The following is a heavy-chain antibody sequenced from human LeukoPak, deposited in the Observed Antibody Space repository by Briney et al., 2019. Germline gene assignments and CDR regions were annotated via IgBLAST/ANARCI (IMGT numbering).Heavy chain of an antibody. Sequence: GGSLRLSCAASGVTFSSYWMSWVRQAPGKGLEWVANIKEDGSEKYYVDSVKGRFTISRDNAKSSLYLQMNSLRAEDTAIYYCAKLWGLEVVPIVIFAWGQGTLVTVSS. D-gene: IGHD2-2*01. J-gene: IGHJ5*02. CDR2: IKEDGSEK. V-gene: IGHV3-7*03. CDR3: AKLWGLEVVPIVIFA. CDR1: GVTFSSYW.